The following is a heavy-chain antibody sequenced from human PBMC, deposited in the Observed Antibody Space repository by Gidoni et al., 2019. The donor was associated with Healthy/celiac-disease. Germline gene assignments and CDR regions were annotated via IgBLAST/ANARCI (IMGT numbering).Heavy chain of an antibody. CDR3: AHRLPPPDYDSSGYDAFDI. D-gene: IGHD3-22*01. CDR2: IYWNDDK. V-gene: IGHV2-5*01. Sequence: QITLKESGPTLVKPTQTLTLTCTFSGFSLSTSGVGVVWIRKPPGKALEWLALIYWNDDKRYSPSLKSRLTITKDTSKNQVVLTMTNMDPVDTATYYCAHRLPPPDYDSSGYDAFDIWGQGTMVTVSS. J-gene: IGHJ3*02. CDR1: GFSLSTSGVG.